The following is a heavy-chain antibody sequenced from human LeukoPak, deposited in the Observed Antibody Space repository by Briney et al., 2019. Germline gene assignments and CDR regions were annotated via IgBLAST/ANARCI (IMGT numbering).Heavy chain of an antibody. CDR1: GFTFSSYG. D-gene: IGHD3-22*01. CDR2: ISYDGSNK. Sequence: GRSLRLSCAASGFTFSSYGMHWVRQAPGKGLEWVAVISYDGSNKYYADSVKGRFTISRDNSKNTLYLQMNSLRAEDTAVYYCARGRRGGKYYYDSSGYPYFDYWGQGTLVTVSS. CDR3: ARGRRGGKYYYDSSGYPYFDY. J-gene: IGHJ4*02. V-gene: IGHV3-30*03.